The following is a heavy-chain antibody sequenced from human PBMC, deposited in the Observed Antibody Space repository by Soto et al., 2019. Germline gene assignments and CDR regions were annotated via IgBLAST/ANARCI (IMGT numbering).Heavy chain of an antibody. CDR3: ARLPSKHSSSSLPLDY. V-gene: IGHV4-34*01. Sequence: SETLSLTCAVYGGSFSGYYWSWIRQPPGKGLEWIGEINHSGSTNYNPSLKSRVTISVDTSKNQFSLKLSSVTAADTAVYYCARLPSKHSSSSLPLDYWGQGTLVTVSS. CDR2: INHSGST. CDR1: GGSFSGYY. D-gene: IGHD6-6*01. J-gene: IGHJ4*02.